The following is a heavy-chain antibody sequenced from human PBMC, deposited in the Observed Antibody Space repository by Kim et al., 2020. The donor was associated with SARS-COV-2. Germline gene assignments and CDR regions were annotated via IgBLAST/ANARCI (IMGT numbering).Heavy chain of an antibody. CDR3: ASFYDSSGYYY. J-gene: IGHJ4*02. Sequence: TNYHTPLKSRVTISVDTSKNQFSLKLSSVTAADTAVYYCASFYDSSGYYYWGQGTLVTVSS. CDR2: T. V-gene: IGHV4-34*01. D-gene: IGHD3-22*01.